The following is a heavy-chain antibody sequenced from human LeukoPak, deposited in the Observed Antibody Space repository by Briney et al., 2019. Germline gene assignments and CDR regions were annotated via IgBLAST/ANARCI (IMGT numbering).Heavy chain of an antibody. CDR1: GYTFTGSY. V-gene: IGHV1-2*06. CDR2: INPNTGGT. Sequence: ASVKVPCKASGYTFTGSYMHWVRQAPGQGLEWMGRINPNTGGTNYAQKFQGRVTMTRDTSISTAYMELSRLRSDDTAVYYCAKETALDVDYSVAYLGQGTLVTVSS. D-gene: IGHD4-17*01. J-gene: IGHJ4*02. CDR3: AKETALDVDYSVAY.